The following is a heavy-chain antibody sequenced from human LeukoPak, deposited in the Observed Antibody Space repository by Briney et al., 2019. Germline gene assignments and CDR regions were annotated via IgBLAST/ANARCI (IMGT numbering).Heavy chain of an antibody. Sequence: ASVKVSCKASGYTFTSYYMHWVRQAPGQGLEWMGIINPSGGSTSYAQKFQGRVTMTRDMSTSTVYMELSSLRSEDTAVYYCARGGKTSGWQQYYFDYWGQGTLVTVSS. D-gene: IGHD6-19*01. J-gene: IGHJ4*02. CDR2: INPSGGST. V-gene: IGHV1-46*01. CDR3: ARGGKTSGWQQYYFDY. CDR1: GYTFTSYY.